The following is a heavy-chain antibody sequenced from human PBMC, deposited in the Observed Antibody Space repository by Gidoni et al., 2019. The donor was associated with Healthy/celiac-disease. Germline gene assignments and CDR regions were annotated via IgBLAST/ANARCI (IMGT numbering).Heavy chain of an antibody. Sequence: QVQLVESGGGVVQPGRSLRLSCAASGFTFSSYGMHWVRQAPGKGLEWVAVISYDGSNKYYAVSVKGRFTISRDNSKNTLYLQMNSLRAEDTAVYYCAKEMGGGYCSGGSCLEGYYFDYWGQGTLVTVSS. V-gene: IGHV3-30*18. CDR1: GFTFSSYG. CDR2: ISYDGSNK. J-gene: IGHJ4*02. CDR3: AKEMGGGYCSGGSCLEGYYFDY. D-gene: IGHD2-15*01.